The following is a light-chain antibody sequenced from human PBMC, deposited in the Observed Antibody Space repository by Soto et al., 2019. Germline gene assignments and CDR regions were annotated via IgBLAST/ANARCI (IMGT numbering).Light chain of an antibody. J-gene: IGLJ2*01. Sequence: QSALTQPASVSWSPGHSISISCTGSSSDVGRYNLVSWYQHHPGKAPKLIIYEASKRPSGVSDRISGSKSGNTASLTISGLQAEDEADYYCSSYAGTSTFVLFGGGTKLTVL. CDR3: SSYAGTSTFVL. CDR2: EAS. V-gene: IGLV2-23*01. CDR1: SSDVGRYNL.